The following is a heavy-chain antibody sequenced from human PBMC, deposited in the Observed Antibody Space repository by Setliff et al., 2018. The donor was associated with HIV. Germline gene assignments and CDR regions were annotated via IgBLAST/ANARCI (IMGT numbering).Heavy chain of an antibody. Sequence: GASVKVSCKASGYTFTGYYMHWVRQAPGQGLEWMGRINPNSGDTNYAQKFKGRVTMTRDTSISTAYMEVTRLRSDDTAVYYCARGSTAVNYYYYYIDVWGKGTTVTV. CDR1: GYTFTGYY. CDR2: INPNSGDT. D-gene: IGHD2-2*01. V-gene: IGHV1-2*06. CDR3: ARGSTAVNYYYYYIDV. J-gene: IGHJ6*03.